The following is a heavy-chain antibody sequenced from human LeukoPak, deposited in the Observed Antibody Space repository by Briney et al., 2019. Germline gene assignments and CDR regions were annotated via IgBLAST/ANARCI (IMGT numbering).Heavy chain of an antibody. Sequence: GGSLRLSCAASGFTFSSYAMSWVRQAPGKGLEWVSAISGSGGSTYYADSVKGRFTVSRDNSKNTLYLQMNSLRAEDTAVYYCAKDPLYYGSGDPWGQGTLVTVSS. CDR3: AKDPLYYGSGDP. CDR2: ISGSGGST. V-gene: IGHV3-23*01. J-gene: IGHJ5*02. CDR1: GFTFSSYA. D-gene: IGHD3-10*01.